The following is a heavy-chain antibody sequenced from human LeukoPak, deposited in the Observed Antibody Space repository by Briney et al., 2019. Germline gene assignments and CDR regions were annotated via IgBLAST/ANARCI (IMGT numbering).Heavy chain of an antibody. Sequence: PGRSLRLSCAASGFTFSSYGMHGVRQAPGKGLEGVAVISYDGSNKYYADSVKGRFNISRDNSKNTLYLQMNSLRAEDTAVYYCAKGIAAAGFYYFDYWGQGTLVTVSS. CDR1: GFTFSSYG. CDR3: AKGIAAAGFYYFDY. J-gene: IGHJ4*02. V-gene: IGHV3-30*18. D-gene: IGHD6-13*01. CDR2: ISYDGSNK.